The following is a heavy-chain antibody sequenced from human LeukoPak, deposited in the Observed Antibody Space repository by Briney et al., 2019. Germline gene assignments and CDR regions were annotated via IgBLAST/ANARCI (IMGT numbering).Heavy chain of an antibody. D-gene: IGHD5-12*01. CDR3: AKDISSDYDDGGWFDP. V-gene: IGHV3-9*01. Sequence: GGSLRLSCAASKFTFNDYAMHWVRQAPGKGLEWVSGISWNSDNIGYADSVRGRFTISRDNAKNSLYLQMNSLKTEDTAVYYCAKDISSDYDDGGWFDPWGQGTLDAVSS. CDR2: ISWNSDNI. J-gene: IGHJ5*02. CDR1: KFTFNDYA.